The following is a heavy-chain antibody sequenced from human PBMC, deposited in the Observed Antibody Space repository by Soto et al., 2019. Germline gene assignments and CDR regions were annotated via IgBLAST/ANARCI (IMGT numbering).Heavy chain of an antibody. D-gene: IGHD3-3*01. J-gene: IGHJ6*02. Sequence: GASVKVSCKASGGTFSSYAISWVRQAPGQGLEWMGGIIPIFGTANYAQKFQGRVTITADESTSTAYMELSSLRSEGTAVYYCARALGGRFLEWLSPPGEYYYYGMDVWGQGTTVTVSS. CDR2: IIPIFGTA. CDR1: GGTFSSYA. V-gene: IGHV1-69*13. CDR3: ARALGGRFLEWLSPPGEYYYYGMDV.